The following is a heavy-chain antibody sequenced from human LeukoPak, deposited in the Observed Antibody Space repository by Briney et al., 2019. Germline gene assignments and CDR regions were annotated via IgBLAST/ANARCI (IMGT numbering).Heavy chain of an antibody. Sequence: ASVKVSCKASGYTFTGHYMHWVRQAPGQGLEWMGWINSNSGGTKYAQKFQGRVTLTRDTSISTAYMELSRLRCDDTAVYYCARSYDFWSGPPFDPWGRGTLVTVSS. CDR1: GYTFTGHY. V-gene: IGHV1-2*02. D-gene: IGHD3-3*01. CDR3: ARSYDFWSGPPFDP. CDR2: INSNSGGT. J-gene: IGHJ5*02.